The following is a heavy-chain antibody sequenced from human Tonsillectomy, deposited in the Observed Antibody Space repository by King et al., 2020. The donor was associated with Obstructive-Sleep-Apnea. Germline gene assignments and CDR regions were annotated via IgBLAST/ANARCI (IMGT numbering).Heavy chain of an antibody. D-gene: IGHD3-22*01. Sequence: VQLVESGGGLVKPGGSLRLSCAASGFTFSNAWMSWVRQAPGKGLEWVGRIKSKTDGGTTDYAAPVKGRFTISRDDSKNTLYLQMNSLKTEDTAVYYCTIPKLDTMTQYPKYYFDYWGQGTLVTVSS. CDR2: IKSKTDGGTT. V-gene: IGHV3-15*01. J-gene: IGHJ4*02. CDR1: GFTFSNAW. CDR3: TIPKLDTMTQYPKYYFDY.